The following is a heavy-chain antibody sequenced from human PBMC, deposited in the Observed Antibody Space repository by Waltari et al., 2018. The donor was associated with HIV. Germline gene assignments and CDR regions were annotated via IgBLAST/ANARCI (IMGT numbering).Heavy chain of an antibody. V-gene: IGHV3-33*01. CDR3: AREPPSAYYYYYGMDV. CDR2: IWYDGSNK. Sequence: QVQLVESGGGVVQPGRSLRLSCAASGFTFSSYGMHWVRQAPGKGLEWVAVIWYDGSNKYYSDSVKGRFTISRDNSKNTLYLQMNSLRAEDTAVYYCAREPPSAYYYYYGMDVWGQGTTVTVSS. CDR1: GFTFSSYG. J-gene: IGHJ6*02.